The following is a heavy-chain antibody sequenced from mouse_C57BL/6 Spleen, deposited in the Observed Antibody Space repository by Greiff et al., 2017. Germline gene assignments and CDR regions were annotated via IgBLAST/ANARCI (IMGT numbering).Heavy chain of an antibody. D-gene: IGHD2-2*01. CDR3: ASPGVRSTMVTYYAMDY. J-gene: IGHJ4*01. Sequence: QVQLKESGAELVKPGASVKISCKASGYAFSSYWMNWVKQRPGKGLEWIGQIYPGDGDTNYNGKFKGKATLTADKSSSTAYMQLSSLTSEDSAVYFCASPGVRSTMVTYYAMDYWGQGTSVTVSS. CDR2: IYPGDGDT. CDR1: GYAFSSYW. V-gene: IGHV1-80*01.